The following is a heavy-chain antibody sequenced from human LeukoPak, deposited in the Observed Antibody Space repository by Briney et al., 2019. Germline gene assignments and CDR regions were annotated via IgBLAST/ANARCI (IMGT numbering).Heavy chain of an antibody. CDR2: IIPIFGTA. J-gene: IGHJ4*02. CDR3: ARGSYYYDSSGYLYGSEFDY. CDR1: GGTFSSYA. V-gene: IGHV1-69*13. Sequence: SVKVSCKASGGTFSSYAISWVRQAPGQGLEWIGGIIPIFGTANYAQKFQGRVTITADESTSTAYMELSSLRSEDTAVYYCARGSYYYDSSGYLYGSEFDYWGQGTLVTVSS. D-gene: IGHD3-22*01.